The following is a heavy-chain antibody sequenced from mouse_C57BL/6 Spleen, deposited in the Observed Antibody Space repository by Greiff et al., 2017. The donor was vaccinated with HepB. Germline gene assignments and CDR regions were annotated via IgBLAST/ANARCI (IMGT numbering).Heavy chain of an antibody. J-gene: IGHJ3*01. V-gene: IGHV1-22*01. CDR1: GYTFTDYN. CDR3: ASDYYGSSYGWFAY. Sequence: EVQLVESGPELVKPGASVKMSCKASGYTFTDYNMHWVKQSHGKSLEWIGYINPNNGGTSYNQKFKGKATLTVNKSSSTAYMELRSLTSEDSAVYYCASDYYGSSYGWFAYWGQGTLVTVSA. CDR2: INPNNGGT. D-gene: IGHD1-1*01.